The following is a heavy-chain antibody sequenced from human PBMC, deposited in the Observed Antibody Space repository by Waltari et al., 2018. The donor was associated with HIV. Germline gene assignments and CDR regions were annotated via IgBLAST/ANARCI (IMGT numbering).Heavy chain of an antibody. CDR3: ARARHNSGSYYPHFDY. CDR1: GFTFSIYW. D-gene: IGHD1-26*01. Sequence: EVQLVESGVGLVQPGGSLRLSCAASGFTFSIYWMTWVRQAPGKGLEWVANIKQDGSEKYYVDSVKGRFTISRDNAKNSLYLQMNSLRADDTAVYYCARARHNSGSYYPHFDYWGQGILVTVS. CDR2: IKQDGSEK. J-gene: IGHJ4*02. V-gene: IGHV3-7*01.